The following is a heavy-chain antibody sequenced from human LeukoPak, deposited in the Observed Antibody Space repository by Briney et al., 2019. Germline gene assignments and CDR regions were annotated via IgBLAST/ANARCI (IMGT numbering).Heavy chain of an antibody. V-gene: IGHV4-59*01. CDR3: ARGLVLATDDAFDI. CDR1: GGSIRSYF. Sequence: PSETLSLPCTVSGGSIRSYFWSWLRQPPGKGLEWIGYIWDTEITDYNPSLKSRVTISLGTSKNHFSLKLRSVTAADTALYFCARGLVLATDDAFDIWGQGTLVTVSS. CDR2: IWDTEIT. D-gene: IGHD5-12*01. J-gene: IGHJ3*02.